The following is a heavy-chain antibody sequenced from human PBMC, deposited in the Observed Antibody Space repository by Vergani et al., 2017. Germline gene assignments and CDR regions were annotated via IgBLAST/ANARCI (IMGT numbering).Heavy chain of an antibody. CDR3: ATDRDYVWGSYRYYAFDI. V-gene: IGHV1-24*01. Sequence: QVQLVPSGAEVKKPGASVKVSCKVSGYTLTELSMHWVRQAPGKGLEWMGGFDPEDGETIYAQKFQGRVTMTEDTSTDTAYMELSSLRSEDTAVYYCATDRDYVWGSYRYYAFDIWGQGTMVTVSS. CDR2: FDPEDGET. J-gene: IGHJ3*02. D-gene: IGHD3-16*02. CDR1: GYTLTELS.